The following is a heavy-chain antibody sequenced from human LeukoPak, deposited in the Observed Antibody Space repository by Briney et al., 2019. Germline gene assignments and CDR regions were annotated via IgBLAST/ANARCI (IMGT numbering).Heavy chain of an antibody. CDR2: ISSSSSYI. J-gene: IGHJ4*02. CDR3: ARGEGTGWFGELSRQGDFDY. Sequence: TGGSLRLSCAASGFSFSSYSMNWVRQAPGKGLEWVSSISSSSSYIYDADSVKGRFTISRDNAKNSLYLQMNSLRAEDTAVYYCARGEGTGWFGELSRQGDFDYWGQGTLVTVSS. CDR1: GFSFSSYS. V-gene: IGHV3-21*01. D-gene: IGHD3-10*01.